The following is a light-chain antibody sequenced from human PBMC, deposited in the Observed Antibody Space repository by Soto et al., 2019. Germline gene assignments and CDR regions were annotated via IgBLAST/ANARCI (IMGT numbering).Light chain of an antibody. CDR1: SSDVGGYNY. V-gene: IGLV2-14*01. CDR2: EVS. J-gene: IGLJ1*01. Sequence: QSALTQPGSVSGSPGQSITISCTGTSSDVGGYNYVSWYQQHPGKAPKLMIYEVSKRPSGVSNRFSGSKSGNTASLTISGLQAEDEADYYCSSYTSSSTFGFGTGTKLTVL. CDR3: SSYTSSSTFG.